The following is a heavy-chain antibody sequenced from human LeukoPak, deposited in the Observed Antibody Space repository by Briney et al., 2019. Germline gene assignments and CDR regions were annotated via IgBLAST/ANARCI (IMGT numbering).Heavy chain of an antibody. CDR1: GFTFSSYG. CDR2: ISYDGSNK. Sequence: PGGSLRLSCAASGFTFSSYGMHWVRQAPGKGLAWVAAISYDGSNKYYADSVKGRFTMSRDNTKNTLYLQMNSLRAEDTAVYYCANVQYDYDFWSGYPPSDYWGQGTLVTVSS. J-gene: IGHJ4*02. CDR3: ANVQYDYDFWSGYPPSDY. D-gene: IGHD3-3*01. V-gene: IGHV3-30*18.